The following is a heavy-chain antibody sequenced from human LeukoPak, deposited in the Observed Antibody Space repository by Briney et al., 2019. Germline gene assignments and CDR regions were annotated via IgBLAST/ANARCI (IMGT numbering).Heavy chain of an antibody. CDR3: TRDPRRLDY. CDR2: TRNKANSYTT. CDR1: GFTFSDHY. J-gene: IGHJ4*02. V-gene: IGHV3-72*01. Sequence: GGSLRLSCAASGFTFSDHYMDWVRQAPGKGLKWVGRTRNKANSYTTEYAASVKGRFTISRDDSKNSLYLQMNSLKTEDTAVYYCTRDPRRLDYWGQGTLVTVSS.